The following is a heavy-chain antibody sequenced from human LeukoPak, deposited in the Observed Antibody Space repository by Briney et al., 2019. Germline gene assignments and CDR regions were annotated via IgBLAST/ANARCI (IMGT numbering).Heavy chain of an antibody. CDR2: INPNSGGT. CDR3: ARETLGYCSGGSCFEFDY. CDR1: GYTFTGYY. V-gene: IGHV1-2*02. Sequence: GASVKVSCKASGYTFTGYYMHWVRQAPGQGLEWMGWINPNSGGTNYAQKFQGRVTMTRDTSISTAYMELSRLRSDDTAVYHCARETLGYCSGGSCFEFDYWGQGTLVTVSS. J-gene: IGHJ4*02. D-gene: IGHD2-15*01.